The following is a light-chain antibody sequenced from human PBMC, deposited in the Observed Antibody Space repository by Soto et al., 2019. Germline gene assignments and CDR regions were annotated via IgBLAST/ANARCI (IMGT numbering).Light chain of an antibody. CDR3: QQRNKWPIT. J-gene: IGKJ5*01. CDR2: DAS. Sequence: EIVLTQSPATLSLSPGERATLSCRASQSISSYLAWYHQKPGQAPRLLIYDASNRATGIPARLSGSGSGTDFTLTISSLEPEDCGVSYCQQRNKWPITFGQGTRLEIK. CDR1: QSISSY. V-gene: IGKV3-11*01.